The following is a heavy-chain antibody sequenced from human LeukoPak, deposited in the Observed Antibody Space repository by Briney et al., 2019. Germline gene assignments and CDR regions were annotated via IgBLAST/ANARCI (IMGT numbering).Heavy chain of an antibody. J-gene: IGHJ4*02. CDR3: ARGFEWELFDY. CDR1: GFTFSSYG. V-gene: IGHV3-33*01. D-gene: IGHD1-26*01. CDR2: IWYDGSNK. Sequence: PGRSLRLSCAASGFTFSSYGMHWVRQAPGKGLEWVSVIWYDGSNKYYADSVKGRFTISRDNSKTTLYLQMNSLRAEDTAVYYCARGFEWELFDYWGQGTLVTVSS.